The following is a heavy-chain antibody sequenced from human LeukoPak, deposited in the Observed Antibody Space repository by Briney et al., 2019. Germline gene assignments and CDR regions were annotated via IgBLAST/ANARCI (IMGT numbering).Heavy chain of an antibody. CDR2: INHSGST. J-gene: IGHJ5*02. CDR3: ASNPIVVVVAATPGWFDP. V-gene: IGHV4-34*01. D-gene: IGHD2-15*01. Sequence: SETLSLTCAVYGGSFSGYYWSWIRQPPGKGLEWIGEINHSGSTNYNSSLKSRVTISVDTSKNQFSLKLSSVTAADTAVYYCASNPIVVVVAATPGWFDPWGQGTLVTVSS. CDR1: GGSFSGYY.